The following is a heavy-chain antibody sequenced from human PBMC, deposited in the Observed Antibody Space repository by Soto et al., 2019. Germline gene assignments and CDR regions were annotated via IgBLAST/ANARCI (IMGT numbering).Heavy chain of an antibody. D-gene: IGHD6-19*01. J-gene: IGHJ5*01. CDR1: GGSISSYY. Sequence: SETLSLTCTVSGGSISSYYWSWIRQPPWKGLEWIGYIYYSGSTNYNPSLKSRVPISVDTPKNQFSLKLSSVTATDADAYYCSWSGVIVPRSGNIAAHFDSWGQGSLVTVSS. CDR3: SWSGVIVPRSGNIAAHFDS. CDR2: IYYSGST. V-gene: IGHV4-59*01.